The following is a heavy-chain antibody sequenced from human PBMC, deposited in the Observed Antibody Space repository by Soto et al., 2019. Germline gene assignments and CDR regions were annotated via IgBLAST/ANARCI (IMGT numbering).Heavy chain of an antibody. J-gene: IGHJ4*02. D-gene: IGHD2-2*01. Sequence: EVQLVESGGGLVQPGGSLKLSCAASGFTFSGSAMHWVRQASGKGLEWVGRIRSKANSYATAYAAPVKGRFTISRDDSKNTAYLQMNSLKTEDTAVYYCTRHGSNCSSTSCYLSDYWGQGTLVTVSS. CDR1: GFTFSGSA. CDR2: IRSKANSYAT. V-gene: IGHV3-73*01. CDR3: TRHGSNCSSTSCYLSDY.